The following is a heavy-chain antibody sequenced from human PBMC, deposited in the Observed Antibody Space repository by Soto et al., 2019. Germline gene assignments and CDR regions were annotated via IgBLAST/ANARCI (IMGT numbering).Heavy chain of an antibody. D-gene: IGHD3-9*01. J-gene: IGHJ6*02. CDR3: AGGGDILTGPYYYYGMDV. CDR2: IYYSGST. Sequence: PSETLSLRCPVTGCSISSYYWSWIRQPPGKGLEWIGYIYYSGSTNYNPSLKSRVTISVDTSKNQFSLKLSSVTAADTAVYYCAGGGDILTGPYYYYGMDVWGQGTTVTVSS. V-gene: IGHV4-59*01. CDR1: GCSISSYY.